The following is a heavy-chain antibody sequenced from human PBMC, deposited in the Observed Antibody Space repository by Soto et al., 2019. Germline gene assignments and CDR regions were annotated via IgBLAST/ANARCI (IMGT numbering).Heavy chain of an antibody. CDR2: ISYDGSNK. CDR3: ARDRAPTYDFWSGYTDYYYYGMDV. V-gene: IGHV3-30-3*01. Sequence: GGSLRLSCAASGFTFSSYAMHWVRQAPGKGLEWVAVISYDGSNKYYADSVKGRFTISRDNSKNTLYLQMNSLRAEDTAVYYCARDRAPTYDFWSGYTDYYYYGMDVWGQGTTVTVSS. J-gene: IGHJ6*02. D-gene: IGHD3-3*01. CDR1: GFTFSSYA.